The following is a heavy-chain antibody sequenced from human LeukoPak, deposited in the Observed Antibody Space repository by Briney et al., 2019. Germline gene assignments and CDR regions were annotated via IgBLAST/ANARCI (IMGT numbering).Heavy chain of an antibody. J-gene: IGHJ4*02. Sequence: PGGSLRLSCGVSGLTFSTSDTSWVRQAPGKGAEWLSLIVQSGTTYYAESVEGRVTISRDNSQNTVFMKKKSGEAEDTAVYYCATRPTPRDRDFWGQGTLVTVSS. CDR2: IVQSGTT. CDR3: ATRPTPRDRDF. CDR1: GLTFSTSD. D-gene: IGHD5-24*01. V-gene: IGHV3-23*01.